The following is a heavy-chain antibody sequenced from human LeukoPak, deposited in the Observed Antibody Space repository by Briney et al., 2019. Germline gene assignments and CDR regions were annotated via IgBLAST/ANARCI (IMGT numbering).Heavy chain of an antibody. D-gene: IGHD3-10*01. CDR2: MNPNSGGT. Sequence: ASVKVSCKASGYTFTGYYMHWVRQAPGQGVEWMGWMNPNSGGTNYAQKFQGRVTMTMDTSISTAYMELSRLRSDATAVYYCARERYYGSGSYYQSTHAFDIWGQGTMVTVSS. CDR1: GYTFTGYY. J-gene: IGHJ3*02. V-gene: IGHV1-2*02. CDR3: ARERYYGSGSYYQSTHAFDI.